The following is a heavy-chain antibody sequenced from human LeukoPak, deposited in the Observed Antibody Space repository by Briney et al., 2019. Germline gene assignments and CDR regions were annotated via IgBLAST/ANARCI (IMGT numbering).Heavy chain of an antibody. CDR3: ARHDIPDPGIAVAGGVDWFDP. J-gene: IGHJ5*02. Sequence: SETLSLTCTVSGGSISSSSYYWGWIRQPPGKGLEWIGSIYYSGSTYYNPSLKSRVTISVDTSKNQFSLKLSSVTAADTAVYYCARHDIPDPGIAVAGGVDWFDPWGQGTLVTVSS. D-gene: IGHD6-19*01. CDR2: IYYSGST. V-gene: IGHV4-39*01. CDR1: GGSISSSSYY.